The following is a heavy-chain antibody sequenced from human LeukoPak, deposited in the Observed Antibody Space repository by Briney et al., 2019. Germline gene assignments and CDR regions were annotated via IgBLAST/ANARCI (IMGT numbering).Heavy chain of an antibody. CDR1: GGSISSSSYY. CDR2: IHYSGSS. Sequence: SETLSLTCTVSGGSISSSSYYWGWIRQPPGKGLEWIGYIHYSGSSNYNPSLKSRVTISLDTSKNQFSLKLSSVTAADTAVYYCARGAAATYWGQGTLVTVSS. CDR3: ARGAAATY. V-gene: IGHV4-61*05. J-gene: IGHJ4*02. D-gene: IGHD6-13*01.